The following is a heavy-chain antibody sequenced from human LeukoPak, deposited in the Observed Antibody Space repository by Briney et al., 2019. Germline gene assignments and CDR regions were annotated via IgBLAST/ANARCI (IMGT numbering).Heavy chain of an antibody. CDR3: ASGGPTRGTLDS. CDR1: GFPFSSYG. V-gene: IGHV3-30*02. D-gene: IGHD1-26*01. CDR2: LRKDATYS. J-gene: IGHJ5*01. Sequence: GGSLRLSCAASGFPFSSYGMYWVRQTPEKGLEWVAYLRKDATYSNYADSVRGRFTISRDNSKNTLDLQMNSLRIEDTAVYFCASGGPTRGTLDSLGQGTLVTVSS.